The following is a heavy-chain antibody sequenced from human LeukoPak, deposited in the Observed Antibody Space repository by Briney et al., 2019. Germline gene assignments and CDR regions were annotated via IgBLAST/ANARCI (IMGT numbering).Heavy chain of an antibody. CDR2: ISPNSGGT. J-gene: IGHJ4*02. Sequence: ASVKVSCKASGYTFTAYYIHWVRQAPGQGLEWMGWISPNSGGTNYAQKFQGRVTMTRDTSISTAYMELSSLRSDDTAVYYCARGCSSITCYTSGFDYWGQGTLVTVSS. CDR1: GYTFTAYY. D-gene: IGHD2-2*02. CDR3: ARGCSSITCYTSGFDY. V-gene: IGHV1-2*02.